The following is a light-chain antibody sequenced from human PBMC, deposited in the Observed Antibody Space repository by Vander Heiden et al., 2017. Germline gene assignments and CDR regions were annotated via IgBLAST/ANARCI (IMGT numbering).Light chain of an antibody. V-gene: IGLV2-23*01. CDR3: CSYAAGSTLL. J-gene: IGLJ2*01. CDR2: GVT. CDR1: SSDVGSRDL. Sequence: QSALTQSPSVSGSPGQSITISCTGTSSDVGSRDLVSWYQQHPGKAPKLLMYGVTTRPSGVSERFSASKSGNTASLTISGLQAQDEADYHCCSYAAGSTLLFGGGTKLTVL.